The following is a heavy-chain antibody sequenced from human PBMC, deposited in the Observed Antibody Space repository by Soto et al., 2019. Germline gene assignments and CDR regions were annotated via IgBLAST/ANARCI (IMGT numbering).Heavy chain of an antibody. D-gene: IGHD3-9*01. J-gene: IGHJ4*02. CDR3: AHNYDILTGYRYFDH. Sequence: QITLKESGPTLVKPTQTLTLTCTFSGFSLSTSGVAVGWIRQPPGKALEWLALVYWNGDGRYSPSLKSRLTISKDTSKNHVVLTMTNMDPVDTATYDCAHNYDILTGYRYFDHWGQGTLVTVSS. V-gene: IGHV2-5*01. CDR1: GFSLSTSGVA. CDR2: VYWNGDG.